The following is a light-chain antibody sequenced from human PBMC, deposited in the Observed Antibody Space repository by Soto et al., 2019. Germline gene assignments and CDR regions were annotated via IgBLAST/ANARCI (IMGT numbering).Light chain of an antibody. CDR3: TSFTTAYTHV. J-gene: IGLJ1*01. CDR2: DVT. V-gene: IGLV2-14*03. Sequence: QSVLTQPGSVSGSTGQSITVSCTGTSSDIGRYDYVSWYQQHPGKVPKLLIYDVTNRPSGASNRFSGSKSGNTASLTISGLQAEDEADYYCTSFTTAYTHVFGTGTKVTVL. CDR1: SSDIGRYDY.